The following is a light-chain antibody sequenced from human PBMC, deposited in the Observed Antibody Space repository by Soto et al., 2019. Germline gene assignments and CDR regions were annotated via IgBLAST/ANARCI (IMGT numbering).Light chain of an antibody. V-gene: IGLV2-14*01. J-gene: IGLJ1*01. CDR1: SSDVGGYNS. CDR2: EVN. Sequence: QSALTQPASVSGSPGQSITISCTGTSSDVGGYNSVSWYQQHPGKAPKLMIYEVNNRPSGVSYRFSGSKSGNTASLTISGLQAEDRADYNCTPYTSSTTYFFGPGTKATVL. CDR3: TPYTSSTTYF.